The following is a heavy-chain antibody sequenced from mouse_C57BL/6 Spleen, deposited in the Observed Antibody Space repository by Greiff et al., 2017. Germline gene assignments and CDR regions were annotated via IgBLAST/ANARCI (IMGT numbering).Heavy chain of an antibody. V-gene: IGHV5-9-1*02. J-gene: IGHJ4*01. CDR1: GFTFSSYA. Sequence: EVMLVESGEGLVKPGGSLKLSCAASGFTFSSYAMSWVRQTPEKRLEWVAYISSGGDYIYYADTVKGRFTISRDNARNTLYLQMSSLKSEDTAMYYCTREGGLSYAMDYWGQGTSVTVSS. CDR3: TREGGLSYAMDY. CDR2: ISSGGDYI. D-gene: IGHD6-1*01.